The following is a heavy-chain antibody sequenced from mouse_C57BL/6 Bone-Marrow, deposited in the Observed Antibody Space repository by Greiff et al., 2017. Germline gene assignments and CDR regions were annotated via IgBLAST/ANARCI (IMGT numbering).Heavy chain of an antibody. V-gene: IGHV1-64*01. D-gene: IGHD2-4*01. CDR3: ATLYDYDGDY. CDR1: GYTFTSYW. J-gene: IGHJ2*01. CDR2: IHPNSGST. Sequence: QVQLQQPGAELVKPGASVKLSCKASGYTFTSYWMHWVKQRPGQGLEWIGMIHPNSGSTNYNEKFKSKATLTVDKSSSTAYMQRSSLTSEDSAVYYCATLYDYDGDYWGQGTTLTVSS.